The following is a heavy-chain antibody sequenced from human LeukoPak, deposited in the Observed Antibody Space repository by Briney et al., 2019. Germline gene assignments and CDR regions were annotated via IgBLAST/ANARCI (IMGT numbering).Heavy chain of an antibody. Sequence: GGSLRLSCAASGFTFSSYAMSWVRQAPGPGLEWVSAISGSGGSTYYADSVKGRFTISRDNSKNTLYLQMNSLRAEDTAVYYCAKAGSGTFAGAFDNWGQGPLVPVSS. J-gene: IGHJ4*02. V-gene: IGHV3-23*01. CDR3: AKAGSGTFAGAFDN. D-gene: IGHD1-1*01. CDR1: GFTFSSYA. CDR2: ISGSGGST.